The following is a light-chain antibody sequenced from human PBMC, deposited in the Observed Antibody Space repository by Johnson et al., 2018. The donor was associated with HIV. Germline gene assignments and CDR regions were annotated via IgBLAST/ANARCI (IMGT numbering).Light chain of an antibody. Sequence: QSVLSQPPSVSAAPGQKVDISCSGSSSNIESDYVSWYQQLPGTAPKLLIYDNNKRPSGIPDRFFGSKSGTSATPDITGLQTGDEVDYYCGTWDSSLNAYVFGTGTKVTVL. CDR3: GTWDSSLNAYV. J-gene: IGLJ1*01. CDR2: DNN. CDR1: SSNIESDY. V-gene: IGLV1-51*01.